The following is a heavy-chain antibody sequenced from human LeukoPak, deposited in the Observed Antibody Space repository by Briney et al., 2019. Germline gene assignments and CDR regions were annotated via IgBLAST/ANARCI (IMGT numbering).Heavy chain of an antibody. J-gene: IGHJ6*02. CDR1: GYTFTSYA. Sequence: VASVKVSCKASGYTFTSYAMHWVRQAPGQRLEWMGWINAGNGNTKYSQKFQGRVTITRDTSASTAYMELSSLRSEDTAVYYCAREIFGVVTNQAVGYYYGMDVWGQGTTVTVSS. V-gene: IGHV1-3*01. CDR3: AREIFGVVTNQAVGYYYGMDV. CDR2: INAGNGNT. D-gene: IGHD3-3*01.